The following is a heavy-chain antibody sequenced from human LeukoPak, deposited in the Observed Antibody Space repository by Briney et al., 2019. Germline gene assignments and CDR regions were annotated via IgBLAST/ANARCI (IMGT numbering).Heavy chain of an antibody. CDR1: GYTFTSYA. J-gene: IGHJ4*02. Sequence: ASVKVSCKASGYTFTSYAISWVRQAPGQGLEWMGWINPNSGGTNYAQKFQGRVTMTRDTSISTAYMELSRLRSDDTAVYYCARDEGGYSYGYLGYWGQGTLVTVSS. CDR3: ARDEGGYSYGYLGY. V-gene: IGHV1-2*02. CDR2: INPNSGGT. D-gene: IGHD5-18*01.